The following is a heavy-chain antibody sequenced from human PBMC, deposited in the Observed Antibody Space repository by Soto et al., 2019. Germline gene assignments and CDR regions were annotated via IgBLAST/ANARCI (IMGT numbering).Heavy chain of an antibody. V-gene: IGHV4-31*03. CDR1: GGSISSGGYY. CDR3: ARVERDSGSYYGSLWFDP. Sequence: QVQLQESGPGLVKPSQTLSLTCTVSGGSISSGGYYWSWIRQHPGKGLAWIGYIYYSGSTYYNPSLKSRVTISVDTSKNQFSLKLSSVTAADTAVYYCARVERDSGSYYGSLWFDPWGQGTLVTVSS. CDR2: IYYSGST. J-gene: IGHJ5*02. D-gene: IGHD1-26*01.